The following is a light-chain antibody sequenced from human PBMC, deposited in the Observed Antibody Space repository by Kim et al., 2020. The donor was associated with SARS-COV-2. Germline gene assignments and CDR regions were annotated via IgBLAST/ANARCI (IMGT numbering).Light chain of an antibody. J-gene: IGLJ3*02. Sequence: ELTQPPSASGTPGQRVTISCFGSSSSIGSNTVSWYQQLPGTAPKLLIYTNNQRPSGVPGRFSGSKSGTSASLAISGLQSDDEADYYCAAWDDSLNGPVFGGGTQLTVL. CDR1: SSSIGSNT. CDR2: TNN. CDR3: AAWDDSLNGPV. V-gene: IGLV1-44*01.